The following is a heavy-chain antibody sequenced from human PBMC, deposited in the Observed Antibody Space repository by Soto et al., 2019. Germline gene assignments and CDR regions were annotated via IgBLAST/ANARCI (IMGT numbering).Heavy chain of an antibody. Sequence: EASVKVSCKASGGTFSSYAISWVRQAPGQGLEWMGGIIPIFGTANYAQKFQGRVTITADESTSTAYMELSSLRSEDTAVYYCSRVAARRGEYFDYWGQGTLVTVSS. CDR3: SRVAARRGEYFDY. D-gene: IGHD6-6*01. CDR1: GGTFSSYA. J-gene: IGHJ4*02. CDR2: IIPIFGTA. V-gene: IGHV1-69*13.